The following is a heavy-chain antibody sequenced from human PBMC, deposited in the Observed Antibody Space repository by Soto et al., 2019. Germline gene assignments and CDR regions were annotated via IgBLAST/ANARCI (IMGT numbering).Heavy chain of an antibody. D-gene: IGHD2-15*01. CDR1: GFTFSSYA. J-gene: IGHJ4*02. V-gene: IGHV3-23*01. Sequence: GGSLRLSCAASGFTFSSYAMSWVRQAPGKGLEWVSAISGSGGSTYYADSVKGRFTISRDNSKNTLYLQMNSLRAEDTAVYYCANAPMLGYCSGGSCYAVDYWGQGTLVTVSS. CDR2: ISGSGGST. CDR3: ANAPMLGYCSGGSCYAVDY.